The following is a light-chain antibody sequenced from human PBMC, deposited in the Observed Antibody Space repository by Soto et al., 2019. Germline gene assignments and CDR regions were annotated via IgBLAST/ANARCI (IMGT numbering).Light chain of an antibody. V-gene: IGKV1-39*01. CDR1: QSISSY. Sequence: DIQMTQSPSSLSASVGERFTITCRASQSISSYLNWYQQKPGKAPKLLIYAASSLQSGVPSRFSGSGSGTDFTLTISSLQPEDFATYYCQQSYSTPDTFGQGTKLEIK. J-gene: IGKJ2*01. CDR2: AAS. CDR3: QQSYSTPDT.